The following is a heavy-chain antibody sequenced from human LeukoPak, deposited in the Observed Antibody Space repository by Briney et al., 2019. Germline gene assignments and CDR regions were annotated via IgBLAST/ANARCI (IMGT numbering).Heavy chain of an antibody. V-gene: IGHV3-48*03. J-gene: IGHJ4*02. D-gene: IGHD5-18*01. CDR3: ARDDSYGLDY. CDR1: GFIFSNSE. Sequence: GGSLRLSCAASGFIFSNSEMNWVRQAPGKGLEWVSYISSSGSTIYYADSVKGRFTISRDNAKNSLYLQMNGLRAEDTAVYYCARDDSYGLDYWGQGTRVTVSS. CDR2: ISSSGSTI.